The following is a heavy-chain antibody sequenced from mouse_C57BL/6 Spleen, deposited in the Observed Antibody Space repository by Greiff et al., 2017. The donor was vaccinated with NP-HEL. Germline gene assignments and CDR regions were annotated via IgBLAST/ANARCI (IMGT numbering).Heavy chain of an antibody. V-gene: IGHV1-26*01. CDR3: ARGGLRRGYAMDY. J-gene: IGHJ4*01. D-gene: IGHD2-4*01. Sequence: VQLQQSGPELVKPGASVKISCKASGYTFTDYYMNWVKQSHGKSLEWIGDINPNNGGTSYNQKFKGKATLTVDKSSSTAYMELRSLTSEDSAVYYCARGGLRRGYAMDYWGQGTSVTVSS. CDR2: INPNNGGT. CDR1: GYTFTDYY.